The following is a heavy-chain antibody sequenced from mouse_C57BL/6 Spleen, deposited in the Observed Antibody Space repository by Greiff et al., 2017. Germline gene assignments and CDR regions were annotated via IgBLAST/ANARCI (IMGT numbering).Heavy chain of an antibody. CDR3: ARGYDGYYYYAMDY. Sequence: EVQLQQSVAELVRPGASVKLSCTASGFNIKNTYMPWVKQRPEQGLEWIGRIDPANGNTKYAPKFQGKATITADTSSNTAYLQLSSLTSEDTAIYYCARGYDGYYYYAMDYWGQGTSVTVSS. V-gene: IGHV14-3*01. J-gene: IGHJ4*01. CDR2: IDPANGNT. D-gene: IGHD2-3*01. CDR1: GFNIKNTY.